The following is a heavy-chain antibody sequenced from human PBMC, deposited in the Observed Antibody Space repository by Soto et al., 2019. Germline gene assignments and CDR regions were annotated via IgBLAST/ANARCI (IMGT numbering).Heavy chain of an antibody. CDR1: GVSISSGGYY. CDR2: IYYSGST. CDR3: ARETMVRGVIP. D-gene: IGHD3-10*01. J-gene: IGHJ5*02. Sequence: SETLSLTCTVSGVSISSGGYYWSWIRQHPGKGLEWIGYIYYSGSTYYNPSLKSRVTISVDTSKNQFSLKLSSVTAADTAVYYCARETMVRGVIPWGQGTLVTVSS. V-gene: IGHV4-31*03.